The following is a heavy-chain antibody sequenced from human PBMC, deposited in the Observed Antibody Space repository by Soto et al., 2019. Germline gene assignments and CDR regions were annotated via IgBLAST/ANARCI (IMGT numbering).Heavy chain of an antibody. D-gene: IGHD1-26*01. Sequence: XGSLRLSFAASGFTFSSYGMSWVRQAPGKGLEWVANINQDVSEKYYVDSVKGRFTISRDNAKNSLYLQMNSLRAEDTAVYYCARDSTRIVGATTMSYYGMDVWGQGTTVTVSS. CDR2: INQDVSEK. CDR1: GFTFSSYG. CDR3: ARDSTRIVGATTMSYYGMDV. J-gene: IGHJ6*02. V-gene: IGHV3-7*01.